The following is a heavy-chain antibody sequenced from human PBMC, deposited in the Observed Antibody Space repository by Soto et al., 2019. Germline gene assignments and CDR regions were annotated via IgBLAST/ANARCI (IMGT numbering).Heavy chain of an antibody. CDR1: GGTFSSYA. Sequence: GASVKVSCKASGGTFSSYAISWVRQAPGQGLEWMGGIIPIFGTANYAQKFQGRVTITADESTSTAYMELSSLRSEDTAVYYCARLNMYPYYYYGMDVWGQGTTVTVSS. D-gene: IGHD2-2*01. CDR3: ARLNMYPYYYYGMDV. J-gene: IGHJ6*02. V-gene: IGHV1-69*13. CDR2: IIPIFGTA.